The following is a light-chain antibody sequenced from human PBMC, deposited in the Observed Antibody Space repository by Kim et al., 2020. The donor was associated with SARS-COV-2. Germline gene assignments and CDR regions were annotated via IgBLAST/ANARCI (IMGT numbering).Light chain of an antibody. J-gene: IGKJ2*01. CDR2: GAS. CDR3: QQYNNWPPI. V-gene: IGKV3-15*01. CDR1: QSLRSN. Sequence: EIVMTQSPATLSVSPGERATLSCRASQSLRSNVAWYQQKPGQAPRLLIYGASTRATGIPARFSGSGSGTEFTLTINSLQSEDFAVYYCQQYNNWPPIFGQGTKLEI.